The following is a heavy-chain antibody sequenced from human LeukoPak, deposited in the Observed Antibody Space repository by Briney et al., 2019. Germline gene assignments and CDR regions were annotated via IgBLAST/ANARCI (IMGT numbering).Heavy chain of an antibody. CDR2: IKQDGSEK. CDR3: ARGGSGSYHEVTPY. CDR1: GLSFSTYW. Sequence: PGGSLRLSCAASGLSFSTYWMSWIRRAPGKGLECVAKIKQDGSEKYYVDSVQGRFTISRDNAKNLLYLQMNSLRVDDTAVFYCARGGSGSYHEVTPYWGRGTLVTVSS. J-gene: IGHJ4*02. V-gene: IGHV3-7*04. D-gene: IGHD1-26*01.